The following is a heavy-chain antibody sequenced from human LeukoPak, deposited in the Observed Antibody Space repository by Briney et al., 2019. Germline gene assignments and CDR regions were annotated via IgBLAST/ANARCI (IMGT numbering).Heavy chain of an antibody. Sequence: GGSLRLSCAASGFTFSSYSMNWVRQAPGKWLEWVSYISSSSSTIYYADSVKGRFTISRDNAKNSLYLQMNSLRAEDTAVYYCARSAMTIFGVVLYYFDYWGQGTLVTVSS. CDR3: ARSAMTIFGVVLYYFDY. V-gene: IGHV3-48*01. CDR1: GFTFSSYS. CDR2: ISSSSSTI. D-gene: IGHD3-3*01. J-gene: IGHJ4*02.